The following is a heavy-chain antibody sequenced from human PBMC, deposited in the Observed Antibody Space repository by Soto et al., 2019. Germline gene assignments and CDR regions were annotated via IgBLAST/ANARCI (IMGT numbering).Heavy chain of an antibody. V-gene: IGHV3-74*01. D-gene: IGHD3-10*01. CDR1: GFTFNSYW. CDR2: INPDGRST. Sequence: EVQLVESGGGLVQPGGSLRLSCAASGFTFNSYWMHWVRQAPGKGLVWVSRINPDGRSTNYADSVKGRFTISRDNAKNTLYLQMNSLSAEDTAVYHCARGGRQGSGNHYNDNWGQGTLVTVSS. CDR3: ARGGRQGSGNHYNDN. J-gene: IGHJ4*02.